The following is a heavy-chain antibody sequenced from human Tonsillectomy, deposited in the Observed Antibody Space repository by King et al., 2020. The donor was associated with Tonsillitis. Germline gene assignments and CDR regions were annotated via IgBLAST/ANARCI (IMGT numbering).Heavy chain of an antibody. CDR2: IVPMFGPS. CDR3: ARDRDSSPTGSGMDV. Sequence: AQLVQSGAEVKKPGSSVKVSCKASGGTFSSYAISWVRQAPGQGLEWMGGIVPMFGPSNYAQKFQGRVTITADESTSTAYMELSSLRSEDTAVYYCARDRDSSPTGSGMDVWGQGTTVTVSS. CDR1: GGTFSSYA. V-gene: IGHV1-69*01. J-gene: IGHJ6*02. D-gene: IGHD6-13*01.